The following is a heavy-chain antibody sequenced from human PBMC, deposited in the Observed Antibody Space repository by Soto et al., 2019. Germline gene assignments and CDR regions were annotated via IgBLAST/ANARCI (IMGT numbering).Heavy chain of an antibody. Sequence: GGSLRLSCAASGFTFSSYGMHWVRQAPGKGLEWVAVISYDGSNKYYADSVKGRFTISRDNSKNTLYLQMNSLRAEDAAVYYCARYSSCWYRLHYYYYCMDVWDQGTTVTVSS. D-gene: IGHD6-13*01. CDR3: ARYSSCWYRLHYYYYCMDV. CDR1: GFTFSSYG. CDR2: ISYDGSNK. V-gene: IGHV3-30*03. J-gene: IGHJ6*02.